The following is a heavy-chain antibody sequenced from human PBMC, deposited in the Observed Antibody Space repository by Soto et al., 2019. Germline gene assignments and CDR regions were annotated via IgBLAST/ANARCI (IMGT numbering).Heavy chain of an antibody. D-gene: IGHD2-15*01. Sequence: SETLSLTCTVSGGSISSYYWSWIRQPPGKGLEWIGYIYYSGSTNYNPSLKSRVTISVDTSKNQFSLKLSSVTAADTAVYYCARHVRRCSGGSCYEEYFQHWGQGTLVTVSS. CDR1: GGSISSYY. CDR2: IYYSGST. CDR3: ARHVRRCSGGSCYEEYFQH. V-gene: IGHV4-59*08. J-gene: IGHJ1*01.